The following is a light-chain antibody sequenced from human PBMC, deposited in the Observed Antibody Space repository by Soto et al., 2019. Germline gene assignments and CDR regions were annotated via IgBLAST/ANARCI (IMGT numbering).Light chain of an antibody. V-gene: IGKV1-39*01. CDR1: ENIARH. Sequence: DIQMTQSPSSLSASVGDRITITCRSSENIARHLNWYQQKPGKAPNLLIYPASNLQNGVPLRYRGGGSGTDFTLTISNLQPEDFATYYCQQSYSTLSITVGQGTRLEIK. CDR3: QQSYSTLSIT. J-gene: IGKJ5*01. CDR2: PAS.